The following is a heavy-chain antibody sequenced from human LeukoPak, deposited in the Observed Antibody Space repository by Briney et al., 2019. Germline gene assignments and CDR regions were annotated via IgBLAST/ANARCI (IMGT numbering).Heavy chain of an antibody. J-gene: IGHJ5*02. CDR3: ARGDDGDTNWFDT. Sequence: SETLSLTCTVSGGSISSYYWSWIRQPPGKGLEWIGYIYYSGSTNYNPSLRSRVTISVDTSKNQFSLKLGSVTAADTAVYYGARGDDGDTNWFDTWGQGTLVTVSS. V-gene: IGHV4-59*01. CDR2: IYYSGST. D-gene: IGHD7-27*01. CDR1: GGSISSYY.